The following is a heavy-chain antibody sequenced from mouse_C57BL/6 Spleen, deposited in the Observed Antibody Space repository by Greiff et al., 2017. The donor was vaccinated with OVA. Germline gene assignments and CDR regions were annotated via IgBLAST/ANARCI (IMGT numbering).Heavy chain of an antibody. CDR1: GYTFTDYY. V-gene: IGHV1-76*01. J-gene: IGHJ3*01. D-gene: IGHD1-1*01. Sequence: VQVVESGAELVRPGASVKLSCKASGYTFTDYYINWVKQRPGQGLEWIARIYPGSGNTYYNEKFKGKATLTAEKFSSTAYMQLSSLTSEDSAVYFCARSGYYGSSPFAYWGQGTLVTVSA. CDR2: IYPGSGNT. CDR3: ARSGYYGSSPFAY.